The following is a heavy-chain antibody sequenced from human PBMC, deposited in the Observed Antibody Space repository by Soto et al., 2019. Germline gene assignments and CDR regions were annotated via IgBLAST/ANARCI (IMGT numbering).Heavy chain of an antibody. Sequence: QVQLVESGGGVVQPGRSLRLSCAASGFNFSSYVMHWVRQAPGKGLEWVAVIWYDGGNKYYADSVKGRFTISRDNSKTTLYLQMNSLRAEDTAVYYCARDGQWLPRDGLRSSYYFDYWGQGTLVTVSS. CDR2: IWYDGGNK. CDR1: GFNFSSYV. V-gene: IGHV3-33*01. D-gene: IGHD6-19*01. CDR3: ARDGQWLPRDGLRSSYYFDY. J-gene: IGHJ4*02.